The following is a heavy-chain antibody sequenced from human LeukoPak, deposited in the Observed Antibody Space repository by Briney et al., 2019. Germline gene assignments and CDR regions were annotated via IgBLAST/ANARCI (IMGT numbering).Heavy chain of an antibody. CDR3: AKGVGYDILTGRPHAFDI. CDR2: ISGSGGST. J-gene: IGHJ3*02. V-gene: IGHV3-23*01. CDR1: GFTFSSYA. D-gene: IGHD3-9*01. Sequence: PGGSLRLSCAASGFTFSSYAMSWVRQAPGKGLEWVSAISGSGGSTYYADSVKGRFTISRDNSKNTLYLQMNSLRAEDTAVCYCAKGVGYDILTGRPHAFDIWGQGTMVTVSS.